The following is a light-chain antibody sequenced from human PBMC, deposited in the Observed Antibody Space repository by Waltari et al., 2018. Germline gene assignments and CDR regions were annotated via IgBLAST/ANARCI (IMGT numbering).Light chain of an antibody. Sequence: QSALTQTATVSGSPGQSITISCTGTTSDVGKYNLVSLYQQHPGKAPTLIIYDVNERPSVVSNRFSGSKSGNTASLTISGLQAADETYYYCCSYAGSAISVFGGGTKVTVL. CDR2: DVN. CDR3: CSYAGSAISV. CDR1: TSDVGKYNL. V-gene: IGLV2-23*02. J-gene: IGLJ3*02.